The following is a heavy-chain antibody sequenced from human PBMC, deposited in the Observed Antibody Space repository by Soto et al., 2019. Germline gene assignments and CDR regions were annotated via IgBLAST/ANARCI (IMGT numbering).Heavy chain of an antibody. Sequence: ASVKVSCKASGYTFTGYYMHWVRQAPGQGLEWMGWINPNSGGTNYAQKFQGWVTRTRDTSISTAYMELSRLRSDDTAVYYCARDPGWQQLTGYYYGMDVWGQGTTVTVSS. V-gene: IGHV1-2*04. CDR3: ARDPGWQQLTGYYYGMDV. D-gene: IGHD6-13*01. J-gene: IGHJ6*02. CDR2: INPNSGGT. CDR1: GYTFTGYY.